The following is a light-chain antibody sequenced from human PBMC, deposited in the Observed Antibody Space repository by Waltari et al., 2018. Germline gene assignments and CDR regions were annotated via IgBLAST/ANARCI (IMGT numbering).Light chain of an antibody. J-gene: IGKJ1*01. Sequence: EIVLTQSPGTLSLSPGESATLSCRTSQSVTRALPWYQQKPGQAPRLLSYGASNRATGIPDRFSGSGSGTDFSRTISSLEPEDFAVYYCQHYLRLPVTFGQGTKVEVK. V-gene: IGKV3-20*01. CDR3: QHYLRLPVT. CDR1: QSVTRA. CDR2: GAS.